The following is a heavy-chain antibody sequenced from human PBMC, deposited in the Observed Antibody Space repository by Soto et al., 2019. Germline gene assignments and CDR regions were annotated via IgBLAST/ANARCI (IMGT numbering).Heavy chain of an antibody. CDR3: ARGDPQYHSSSFDL. Sequence: GASVKVSCKASGYTFTNNGINWVRQAPGRGLEWMGWIDTYNGDTNYAQTLQGRVTLTTDASTTTVYMELRSLKSDDTAVYFCARGDPQYHSSSFDLWGQGTLVTVSS. CDR1: GYTFTNNG. CDR2: IDTYNGDT. V-gene: IGHV1-18*04. D-gene: IGHD6-6*01. J-gene: IGHJ4*02.